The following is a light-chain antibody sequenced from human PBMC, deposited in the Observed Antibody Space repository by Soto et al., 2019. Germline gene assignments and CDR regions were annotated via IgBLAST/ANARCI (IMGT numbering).Light chain of an antibody. CDR3: RQYGVSPT. V-gene: IGKV3-20*01. J-gene: IGKJ4*01. CDR2: GAS. CDR1: EPVSTSF. Sequence: EIVFTQSPGTLSLSQGERATLSCRASEPVSTSFLAWYQKKRDQPPRLLNYGASTRATGVPDRFSGSGSATDFTLTISGVDPEDFAVYYCRQYGVSPTFGGGTKVDIK.